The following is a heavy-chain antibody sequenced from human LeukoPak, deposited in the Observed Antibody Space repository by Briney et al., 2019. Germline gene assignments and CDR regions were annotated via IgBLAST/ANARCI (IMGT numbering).Heavy chain of an antibody. Sequence: PGGSLRLSCAASGFTFTKYWMNWVRQAPGKGLEWVANIKQDGSEKYYVDSVKGRFTISRDNAKNSVYLQMNSLRAEDTAVYYCARALYDSSGYFYHWGQGTLVTVSS. CDR3: ARALYDSSGYFYH. J-gene: IGHJ4*02. V-gene: IGHV3-7*01. D-gene: IGHD3-22*01. CDR1: GFTFTKYW. CDR2: IKQDGSEK.